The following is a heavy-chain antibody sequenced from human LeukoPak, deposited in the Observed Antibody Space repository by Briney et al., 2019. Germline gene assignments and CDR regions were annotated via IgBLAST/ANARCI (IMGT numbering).Heavy chain of an antibody. Sequence: PGGSLRLSCAASGFTFSSYAMSWVRQAPGKGLEWVSAISGSGGSTYYADSVKGRFTISRDNAKNSLYLQMNSLRAEDMALYYCAKDISPLYYYYYMDVWGKGTTVTVSS. J-gene: IGHJ6*03. V-gene: IGHV3-23*01. CDR3: AKDISPLYYYYYMDV. CDR2: ISGSGGST. CDR1: GFTFSSYA.